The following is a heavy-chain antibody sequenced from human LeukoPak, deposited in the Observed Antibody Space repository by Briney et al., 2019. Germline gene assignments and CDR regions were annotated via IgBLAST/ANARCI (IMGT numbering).Heavy chain of an antibody. J-gene: IGHJ4*02. CDR3: ARAGYYYDSSGYYYY. Sequence: ASVKVSCKASGYTFTGYYMHWVRQAPGQGLEWMGWINPNSGGTNYAQKFQGRVTMTRDTSISTAYMELSRLGSDDTAVYYCARAGYYYDSSGYYYYWGQGTLVTVSS. CDR1: GYTFTGYY. D-gene: IGHD3-22*01. CDR2: INPNSGGT. V-gene: IGHV1-2*02.